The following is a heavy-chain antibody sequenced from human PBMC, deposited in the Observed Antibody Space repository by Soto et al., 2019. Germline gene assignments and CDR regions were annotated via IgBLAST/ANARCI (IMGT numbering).Heavy chain of an antibody. J-gene: IGHJ4*02. V-gene: IGHV1-46*01. Sequence: QVQLVQSGAEVKKPGASVKVSCKASGYTLTSYYMHWVRQAPGHGLEWMGIINPSDGRTNYAQEFQGRVTMTRDTSTSTVYMELSSLRSDDTAVYHCARGTGAASENTIDYWGQGTLVTVSS. CDR2: INPSDGRT. D-gene: IGHD2-8*02. CDR1: GYTLTSYY. CDR3: ARGTGAASENTIDY.